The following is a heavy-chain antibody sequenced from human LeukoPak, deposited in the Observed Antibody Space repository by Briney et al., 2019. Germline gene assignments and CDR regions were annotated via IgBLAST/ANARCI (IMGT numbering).Heavy chain of an antibody. CDR2: ISWNSGSI. V-gene: IGHV3-9*01. CDR1: GFTFDDYA. J-gene: IGHJ4*02. CDR3: AKDIGSSDPSSYFDY. Sequence: PGRSLRLSCAASGFTFDDYAMHWVRQAPGKGPEWVSGISWNSGSIGYADSVKGRFTISRDNAKNSLYLQMNSLRAEDTALYYCAKDIGSSDPSSYFDYWGQGTLVTVSS.